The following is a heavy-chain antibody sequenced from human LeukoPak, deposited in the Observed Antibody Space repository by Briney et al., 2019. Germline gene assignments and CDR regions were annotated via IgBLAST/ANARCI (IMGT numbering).Heavy chain of an antibody. CDR1: GFTFSSYA. V-gene: IGHV3-30-3*01. J-gene: IGHJ4*02. CDR3: ARSWAYTVVTPGFDY. CDR2: ISYDGSNK. Sequence: GGSLRLSCAASGFTFSSYAMSWVRQAPGKGLEWVAVISYDGSNKYYADSVKGRFTISRDNSKNTLYLQMNSLRAEDTAVYYCARSWAYTVVTPGFDYWGQGTLVTVSS. D-gene: IGHD4-23*01.